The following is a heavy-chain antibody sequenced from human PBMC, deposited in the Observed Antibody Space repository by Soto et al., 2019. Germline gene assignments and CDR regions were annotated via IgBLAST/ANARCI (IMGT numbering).Heavy chain of an antibody. CDR3: ARSIDP. CDR1: GGSISSYY. J-gene: IGHJ5*02. CDR2: IYYSGST. Sequence: SETLSLTCTVSGGSISSYYWSWIRQPPGKGLEWIGYIYYSGSTNYNPSLKSRVTISVDTSKNQFTLKLSSVTAADTAVYYCARSIDPWGQGTLVTVSS. V-gene: IGHV4-59*12.